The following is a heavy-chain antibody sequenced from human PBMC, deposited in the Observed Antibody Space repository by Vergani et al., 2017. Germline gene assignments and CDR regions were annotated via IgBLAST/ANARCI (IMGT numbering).Heavy chain of an antibody. CDR2: INNRGGST. D-gene: IGHD6-19*01. CDR1: GFTFNNYA. CDR3: AKDLSISYSSGPFDY. J-gene: IGHJ4*02. Sequence: EVKLLESGGGLVRPGGSLRLSCAASGFTFNNYAMSWVRQAPGKGLEWVSTINNRGGSTYYADSVKGRFTISRDNSKKTLYLQMNSLRAEDTALYYCAKDLSISYSSGPFDYWGQGTLVTVSS. V-gene: IGHV3-23*01.